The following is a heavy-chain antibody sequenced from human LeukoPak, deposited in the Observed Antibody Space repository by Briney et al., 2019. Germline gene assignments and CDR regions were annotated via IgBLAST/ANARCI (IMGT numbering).Heavy chain of an antibody. Sequence: SETLSLTCAVSGYSLSSGYYWGWIRQPPGKGLEWIGSIYHSGSTYYNPSLKSRVTISVDTSKNQFSLKLSSVTAADTAVYYCAGTFRTVVGYWGQGTLVTVSS. CDR2: IYHSGST. V-gene: IGHV4-38-2*01. CDR1: GYSLSSGYY. D-gene: IGHD4-23*01. CDR3: AGTFRTVVGY. J-gene: IGHJ4*02.